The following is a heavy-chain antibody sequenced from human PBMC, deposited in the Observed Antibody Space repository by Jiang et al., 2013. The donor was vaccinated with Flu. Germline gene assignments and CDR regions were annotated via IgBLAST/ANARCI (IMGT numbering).Heavy chain of an antibody. J-gene: IGHJ2*01. CDR3: ARAVWDSYESYWYFDL. D-gene: IGHD5-18*01. CDR2: IYYSGST. Sequence: KGLEWIGYIYYSGSTNYNPSLKSRVTISVDTSKNQFSLKLSSVTAADTAVYYCARAVWDSYESYWYFDLWGRGTLVTVSS. V-gene: IGHV4-59*08.